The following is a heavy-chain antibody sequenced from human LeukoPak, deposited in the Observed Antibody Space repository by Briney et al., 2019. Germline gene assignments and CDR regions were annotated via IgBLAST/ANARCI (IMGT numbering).Heavy chain of an antibody. J-gene: IGHJ5*02. Sequence: PGGSLRLSCAASGFTFSNFGMHWVRQAPGKGLEWVAFIRYDGSNEYYADSVKGRFTISRDNSKNTLYMQMNSLRAEDTAVYYCVRGVTTERYNWFDPWGQGTLVTVSS. CDR2: IRYDGSNE. CDR1: GFTFSNFG. CDR3: VRGVTTERYNWFDP. D-gene: IGHD4-11*01. V-gene: IGHV3-30*02.